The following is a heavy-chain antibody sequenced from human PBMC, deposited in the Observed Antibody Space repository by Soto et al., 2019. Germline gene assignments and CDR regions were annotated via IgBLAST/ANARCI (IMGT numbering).Heavy chain of an antibody. CDR2: IDPSDSYT. J-gene: IGHJ4*02. Sequence: EVQLVQSGAEVKKPGESLKISCKGSGYIFTNYWISWVRQMPGKGLEWMGRIDPSDSYTNYRPSFQGLVTISVDKSIRTAYLQWSSLKASDTAIYFCAKQGYTDSSGMALEKWGQGTLVTVSS. D-gene: IGHD6-6*01. CDR1: GYIFTNYW. V-gene: IGHV5-10-1*03. CDR3: AKQGYTDSSGMALEK.